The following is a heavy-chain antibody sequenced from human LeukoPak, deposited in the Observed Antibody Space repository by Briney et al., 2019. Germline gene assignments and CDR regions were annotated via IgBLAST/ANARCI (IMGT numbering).Heavy chain of an antibody. CDR1: GFTFSSSV. Sequence: GGSLRLSCVASGFTFSSSVLNWVRQAPGKGLEWVSVSGTYGRTQYADSVKGRFTISRDSSKNTLYLQINSLRVEDTAVYYCARGMDGYGPDAFDIWGQGTMVTVSS. CDR2: SGTYGRT. J-gene: IGHJ3*02. D-gene: IGHD5-24*01. CDR3: ARGMDGYGPDAFDI. V-gene: IGHV3-23*01.